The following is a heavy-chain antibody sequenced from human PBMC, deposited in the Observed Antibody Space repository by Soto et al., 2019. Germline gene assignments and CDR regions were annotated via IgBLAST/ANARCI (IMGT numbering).Heavy chain of an antibody. V-gene: IGHV1-69*13. Sequence: SVKVSCKASGGTFSSYAISWVRQAPGQGLEWMGGIIPIFGTANYAQKFQGRVTITADESTSTAYMELSSLRSEDTAVYYCARARVTTVTSYYFDYWGQGTLVTVSS. J-gene: IGHJ4*02. D-gene: IGHD4-17*01. CDR3: ARARVTTVTSYYFDY. CDR1: GGTFSSYA. CDR2: IIPIFGTA.